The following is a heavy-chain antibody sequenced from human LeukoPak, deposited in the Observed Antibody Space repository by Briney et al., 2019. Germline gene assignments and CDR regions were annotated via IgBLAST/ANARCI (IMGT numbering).Heavy chain of an antibody. V-gene: IGHV3-48*04. CDR3: ARANPNWLFDY. CDR1: GFTFSSYS. J-gene: IGHJ4*02. CDR2: ISSSSSTI. D-gene: IGHD1-1*01. Sequence: PGGSLRLSCAASGFTFSSYSMNWVRQAPGKGLEWVSYISSSSSTIYYADSVKGRFTISRDNAKNSLYLQMNSLRAEDTAVYYCARANPNWLFDYWGQGTLVTVSS.